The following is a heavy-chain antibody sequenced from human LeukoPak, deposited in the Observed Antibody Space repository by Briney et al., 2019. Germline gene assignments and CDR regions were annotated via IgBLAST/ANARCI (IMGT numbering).Heavy chain of an antibody. CDR1: GFTVSSNY. CDR2: IYTGGST. J-gene: IGHJ4*02. Sequence: PGGSLRLSCAASGFTVSSNYMSWVRQAPGKGLEWVSAIYTGGSTYYAGSVKGRFTISRDNSKNALYLQVNSLRAEDTAVYYCARNLYYYDSSGYYYYWGQGTLVTVSS. CDR3: ARNLYYYDSSGYYYY. D-gene: IGHD3-22*01. V-gene: IGHV3-66*01.